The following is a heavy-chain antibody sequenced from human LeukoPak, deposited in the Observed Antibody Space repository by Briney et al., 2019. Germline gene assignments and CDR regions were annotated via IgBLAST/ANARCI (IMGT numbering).Heavy chain of an antibody. D-gene: IGHD4/OR15-4a*01. CDR1: GFPISDNY. CDR3: ARGGALGI. J-gene: IGHJ3*02. Sequence: PGGSLSLSCAASGFPISDNYMTWGRQAPGKGLEGVSLISNGGNANYEDSVKGRFTISRDISQNMLYLQMNSLRAEDTAVYYCARGGALGIWGQGTMVIVS. CDR2: ISNGGNA. V-gene: IGHV3-53*01.